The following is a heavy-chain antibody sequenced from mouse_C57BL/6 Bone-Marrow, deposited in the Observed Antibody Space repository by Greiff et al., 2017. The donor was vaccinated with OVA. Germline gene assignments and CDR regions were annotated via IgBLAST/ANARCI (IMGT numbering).Heavy chain of an antibody. CDR2: IWRGGST. D-gene: IGHD2-3*01. CDR3: AKKGDGYCGFAY. J-gene: IGHJ3*01. CDR1: GFPLTSYG. Sequence: VHLVESGPGLVQPSQSLSITCTVSGFPLTSYGVHWVRQSPGKGLEWLGVIWRGGSTDYNAAFMSRLSITKDNSKSQVFFKMNSLQADDTAIYCCAKKGDGYCGFAYWGQGTLVTVSA. V-gene: IGHV2-5*01.